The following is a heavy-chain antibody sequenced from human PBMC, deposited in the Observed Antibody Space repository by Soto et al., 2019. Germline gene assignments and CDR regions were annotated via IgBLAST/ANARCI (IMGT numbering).Heavy chain of an antibody. J-gene: IGHJ6*02. CDR2: IKSKTDGGTT. CDR1: GFTFSNAW. V-gene: IGHV3-15*01. D-gene: IGHD1-7*01. Sequence: EVQLVESGGGLVKPGGSLRLSCAASGFTFSNAWMSWVRQAPGKGLEWVGRIKSKTDGGTTDYAAPVKGRFTISRDDSKNTLYLQMNSLKTEDTAVYYCTTAGNTNWNYVGMVYYYYYYGMDVWGQGTTVTVSS. CDR3: TTAGNTNWNYVGMVYYYYYYGMDV.